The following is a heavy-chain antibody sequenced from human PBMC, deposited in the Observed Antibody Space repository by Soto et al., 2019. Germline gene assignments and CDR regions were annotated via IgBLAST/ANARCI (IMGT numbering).Heavy chain of an antibody. Sequence: QVQLQQSGPGLVKPSQTLSLTCAISGDSVSSNSATWNWIRLSPSRGLEWLGRTYYRSKWYNDYAVSVRSRMTITPDTSKNQSSLHLNSMIPDDTAVYYCAKGTSGWVFDYWGQGTLVTVSS. D-gene: IGHD6-19*01. CDR3: AKGTSGWVFDY. CDR1: GDSVSSNSAT. V-gene: IGHV6-1*01. J-gene: IGHJ4*02. CDR2: TYYRSKWYN.